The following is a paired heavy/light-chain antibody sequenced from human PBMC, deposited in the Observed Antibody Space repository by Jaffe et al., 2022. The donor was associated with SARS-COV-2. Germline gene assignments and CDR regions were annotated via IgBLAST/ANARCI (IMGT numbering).Heavy chain of an antibody. CDR1: GFTFSSYW. Sequence: EVQLVESGGGSVQPGGSLRLSCTVSGFTFSSYWMHWVRQAPGKGLVWVSRINSDGSSTSYADSVKGRFTISRDNAKNTLYLQMNSLRAEDTAVYHCARVYCSSSSCPKKGDGFDIWGQGTMVTVSS. CDR3: ARVYCSSSSCPKKGDGFDI. J-gene: IGHJ3*02. V-gene: IGHV3-74*01. D-gene: IGHD2-2*01. CDR2: INSDGSST.
Light chain of an antibody. CDR2: QDS. V-gene: IGLV3-1*01. CDR1: KLGDKY. J-gene: IGLJ1*01. CDR3: QAWDSSIYV. Sequence: SYELTQPPSVSVSPGQTASITCSGDKLGDKYACWYQQKPGQSPVLVIYQDSKRPSGIPERFSGSNSGNTATLTISGTQAMDEADYYCQAWDSSIYVFGTGTKLTVL.